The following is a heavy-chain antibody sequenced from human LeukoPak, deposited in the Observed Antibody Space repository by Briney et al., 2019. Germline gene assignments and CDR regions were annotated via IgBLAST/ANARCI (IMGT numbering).Heavy chain of an antibody. CDR3: AKDNAVAGPNWFDP. D-gene: IGHD6-19*01. V-gene: IGHV3-23*01. J-gene: IGHJ5*02. CDR2: IGGSGGDT. CDR1: GFTFSNYA. Sequence: GGSLRLSCAASGFTFSNYAMNWVRQAPGKGLEWVSVIGGSGGDTYYADSVKGRFTISRDNSKNTLYLQTNSLRAEDTAVYYCAKDNAVAGPNWFDPWGQGTLVTVSS.